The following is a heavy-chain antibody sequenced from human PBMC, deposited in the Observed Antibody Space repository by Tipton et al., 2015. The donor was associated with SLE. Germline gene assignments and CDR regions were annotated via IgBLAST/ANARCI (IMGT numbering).Heavy chain of an antibody. Sequence: GSLRLSCAASGFSFSSSSMNWIRQAPGKGLEWISYTSTSSSTIYYADSVKGRFTISRDNSKNTLYLQMGSLRAEDMAVYYCARGGGTMVQGARGYFDYWGQGTLVTVSS. CDR1: GFSFSSSS. D-gene: IGHD3-10*01. J-gene: IGHJ4*02. CDR3: ARGGGTMVQGARGYFDY. V-gene: IGHV3-48*01. CDR2: TSTSSSTI.